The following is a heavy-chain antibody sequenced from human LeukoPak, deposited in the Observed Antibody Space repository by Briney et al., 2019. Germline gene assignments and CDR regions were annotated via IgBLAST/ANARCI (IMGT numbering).Heavy chain of an antibody. J-gene: IGHJ6*03. D-gene: IGHD5-12*01. V-gene: IGHV4-4*07. CDR1: GGSISSYY. CDR3: AREGRVATIAPYYYYYMDV. Sequence: SETLSLTCTVSGGSISSYYWSWIRQPAGKGLEWIGRIYTSGSTNYNPSLKSRVTISVDKSKNQFSLKLSSVTAADTAVDYCAREGRVATIAPYYYYYMDVWGKGTTVTVSS. CDR2: IYTSGST.